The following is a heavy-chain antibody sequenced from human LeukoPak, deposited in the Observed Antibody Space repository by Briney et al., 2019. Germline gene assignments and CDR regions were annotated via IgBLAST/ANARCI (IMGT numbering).Heavy chain of an antibody. J-gene: IGHJ5*02. CDR1: GGSIRSYY. V-gene: IGHV4-34*01. CDR2: INHSGST. CDR3: ARTVGRGLATYIVVVSWWFDP. D-gene: IGHD3-22*01. Sequence: SETLPLTCTVSGGSIRSYYWSWIRQPPGKGLEWIGEINHSGSTNYNPSLKSRVTISVDTSKNQFSLKLSSVTAADTAVYYCARTVGRGLATYIVVVSWWFDPWGQGTLVTVSS.